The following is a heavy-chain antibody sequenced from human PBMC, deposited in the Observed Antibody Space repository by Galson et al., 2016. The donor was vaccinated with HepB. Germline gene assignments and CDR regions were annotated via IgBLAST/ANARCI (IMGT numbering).Heavy chain of an antibody. Sequence: TLSLTCTVSGGSFISRGFYWSWIRQHPGKGLEWIGYIYNSGTTYYNPSLKSRVTISLDTSKNQFPLKVNSVTAGDTAVYYWARGPSAVAGTDYWGHGTLVTVSS. CDR3: ARGPSAVAGTDY. CDR2: IYNSGTT. D-gene: IGHD6-19*01. J-gene: IGHJ4*03. CDR1: GGSFISRGFY. V-gene: IGHV4-31*03.